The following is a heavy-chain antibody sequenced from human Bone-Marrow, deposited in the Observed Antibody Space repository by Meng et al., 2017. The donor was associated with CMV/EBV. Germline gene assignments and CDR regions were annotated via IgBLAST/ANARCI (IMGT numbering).Heavy chain of an antibody. CDR1: GFTFRYNW. J-gene: IGHJ4*02. Sequence: ASGFTFRYNWMHWVRQAPGKGLVWVSRINSDGSDISYADSVRGRFTISRDNAKNTLYLQMNSLRAEDTAVYFCTRVVTDYFASFDLWGQGALVTVSS. V-gene: IGHV3-74*01. CDR3: TRVVTDYFASFDL. CDR2: INSDGSDI. D-gene: IGHD2-21*02.